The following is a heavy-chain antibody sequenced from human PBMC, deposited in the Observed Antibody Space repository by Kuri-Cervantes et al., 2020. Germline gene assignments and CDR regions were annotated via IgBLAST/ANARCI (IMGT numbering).Heavy chain of an antibody. CDR1: GGSISSDSYY. CDR2: VYTMGNT. Sequence: LRLSCTVSGGSISSDSYYWSWVRQPAGKGLEWIGRVYTMGNTNYNPSLKSRITISIDTSKNQFSLKLSSVTAADTAIYYCARYGSGSYYNGFDDAFDIWGQGTMVTVSS. V-gene: IGHV4-61*02. D-gene: IGHD3-10*01. CDR3: ARYGSGSYYNGFDDAFDI. J-gene: IGHJ3*02.